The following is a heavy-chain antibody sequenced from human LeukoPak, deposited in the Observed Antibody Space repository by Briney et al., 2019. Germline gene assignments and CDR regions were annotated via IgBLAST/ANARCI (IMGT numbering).Heavy chain of an antibody. CDR2: IYTSGST. V-gene: IGHV4-61*02. Sequence: KSSETLSLTCTVSGGSISSGSYYWSWIRQPAGKGLEWIGRIYTSGSTNYNPSLKSRVTISVDTSKNQFSLKLSSVTAADTAVYYCARDPRHCSSTSCPGNFDYWGQGTLVTVSS. D-gene: IGHD2-2*01. J-gene: IGHJ4*02. CDR3: ARDPRHCSSTSCPGNFDY. CDR1: GGSISSGSYY.